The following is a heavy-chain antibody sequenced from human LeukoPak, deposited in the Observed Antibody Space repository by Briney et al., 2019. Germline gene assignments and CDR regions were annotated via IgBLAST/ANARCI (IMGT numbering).Heavy chain of an antibody. CDR3: ARDFLDSSGYYYADYYYGMDV. D-gene: IGHD3-22*01. Sequence: SQTLSLTCAIPGDSVSSNSAAWNWIRQSPSRGLEWLGRTYYRSKWYNDYAVSVKSRITINPDTSKNQFSLQLNSVTPEDTAVYYCARDFLDSSGYYYADYYYGMDVWGQGTTVTVSS. V-gene: IGHV6-1*01. J-gene: IGHJ6*02. CDR1: GDSVSSNSAA. CDR2: TYYRSKWYN.